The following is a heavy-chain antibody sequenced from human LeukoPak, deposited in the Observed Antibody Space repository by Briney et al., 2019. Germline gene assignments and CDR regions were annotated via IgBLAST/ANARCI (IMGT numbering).Heavy chain of an antibody. Sequence: GGSLRLSCAASGFTFSSYGMHWVRQAPGKGLEWVAVISYDGSNKYYADSVKGRFTISRDNSKNTLYLQMNSLRAEDTAVYYCAKYRVPLTVATIDYWGQGTLVTVSS. CDR3: AKYRVPLTVATIDY. J-gene: IGHJ4*02. CDR2: ISYDGSNK. D-gene: IGHD4-17*01. CDR1: GFTFSSYG. V-gene: IGHV3-30*18.